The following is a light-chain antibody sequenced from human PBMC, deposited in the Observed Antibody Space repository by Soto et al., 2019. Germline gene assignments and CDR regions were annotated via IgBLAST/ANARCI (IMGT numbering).Light chain of an antibody. J-gene: IGLJ2*01. CDR1: SGHSSYA. V-gene: IGLV4-69*01. CDR2: LSSDGSH. CDR3: QTGDTGARGV. Sequence: QPVLTQSPSASASLGASVKLTCTLSSGHSSYAIAWHQQQPEKGPRYLMKLSSDGSHSKGDGIPDRFSGSSSGAERYLTIPSLQSEDEADYYCQTGDTGARGVFGGGTKLTVL.